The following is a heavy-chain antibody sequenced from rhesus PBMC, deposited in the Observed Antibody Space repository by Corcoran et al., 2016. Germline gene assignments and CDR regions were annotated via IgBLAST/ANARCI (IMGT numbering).Heavy chain of an antibody. CDR3: TRGGYSSGWPFDY. CDR2: IKNKADGGTA. D-gene: IGHD6-31*01. J-gene: IGHJ4*01. V-gene: IGHV3-16*01. CDR1: GFTFSNYW. Sequence: EVQLVESGGGLVQPGGSLRLSCAASGFTFSNYWMNWVRQAPGKGLDWVGRIKNKADGGTAAYAESVKGRFTISRDDSKNTLYLQMNSLKTEDTTGYYCTRGGYSSGWPFDYWGQGVLVTVSS.